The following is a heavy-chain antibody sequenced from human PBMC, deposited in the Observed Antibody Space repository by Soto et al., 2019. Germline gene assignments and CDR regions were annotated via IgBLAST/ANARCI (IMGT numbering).Heavy chain of an antibody. CDR2: IYYSGTT. J-gene: IGHJ1*01. D-gene: IGHD3-3*01. CDR1: GGSISSGGYY. CDR3: ARTDNVGYYPH. V-gene: IGHV4-31*03. Sequence: SVALSLTCPVSGGSISSGGYYWSWIRQHPGKGLEWIGYIYYSGTTYYTPSLKSRVTISVDTSKNQFSLRLSSVTAADSAVYYCARTDNVGYYPHFGQGNLATVSS.